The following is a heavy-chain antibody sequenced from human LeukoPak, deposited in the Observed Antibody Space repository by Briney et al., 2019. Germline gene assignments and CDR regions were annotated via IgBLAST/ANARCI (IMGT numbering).Heavy chain of an antibody. CDR2: IRSKAYGGTT. D-gene: IGHD4-23*01. CDR3: TRFTVVTPTDY. V-gene: IGHV3-49*04. Sequence: GGSLRLSCTASGFTFGDYAMSWVRQAPGKGLEWVGFIRSKAYGGTTEYAASVKVRFTISREDSKSIAYLQMNSLKTEDTAVYYCTRFTVVTPTDYWGQGTLVTVSS. J-gene: IGHJ4*02. CDR1: GFTFGDYA.